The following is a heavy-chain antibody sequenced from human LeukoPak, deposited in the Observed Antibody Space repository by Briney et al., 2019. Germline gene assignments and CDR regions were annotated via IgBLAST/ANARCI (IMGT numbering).Heavy chain of an antibody. J-gene: IGHJ4*02. Sequence: GSLRLSCAASGFTFSSYSMNWVRQAPGKGLEWVPYISSSSSTIYYADSVKGRFTISRDNAKNSLYLQMNSLRAEDTAVYYCARDSGITGTLDYWGQGTLVTVFS. V-gene: IGHV3-48*01. CDR3: ARDSGITGTLDY. D-gene: IGHD1-7*01. CDR1: GFTFSSYS. CDR2: ISSSSSTI.